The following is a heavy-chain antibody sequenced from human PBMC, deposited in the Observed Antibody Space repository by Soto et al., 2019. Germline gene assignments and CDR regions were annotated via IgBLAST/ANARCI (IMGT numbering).Heavy chain of an antibody. Sequence: SETLSLTCTVSGGSFSGYFWTWIRQPPGKGLEWLAEINHSGITNYTPSVEIRVSMSVDTSKNQFSLRLYSVTAADTAVYYCVRGPYNYNSRYFDYWGQGTLVTVSS. V-gene: IGHV4-34*01. CDR3: VRGPYNYNSRYFDY. CDR2: INHSGIT. CDR1: GGSFSGYF. D-gene: IGHD1-1*01. J-gene: IGHJ4*02.